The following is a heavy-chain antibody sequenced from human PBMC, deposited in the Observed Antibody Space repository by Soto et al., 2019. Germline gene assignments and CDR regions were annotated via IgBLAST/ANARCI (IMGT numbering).Heavy chain of an antibody. J-gene: IGHJ3*01. D-gene: IGHD6-19*01. CDR1: GFTFSSYG. CDR3: AKDLRVAGTFDV. Sequence: QVQLVESGGGVVQPGRSLRLSCAASGFTFSSYGMHWVRQAPGKGLEWVAVVSYDGSNKYYADSVKGRFTISRDNYKNTLYLQMNSLRAEDTAVYYCAKDLRVAGTFDVWGQGTMVTVSS. CDR2: VSYDGSNK. V-gene: IGHV3-30*18.